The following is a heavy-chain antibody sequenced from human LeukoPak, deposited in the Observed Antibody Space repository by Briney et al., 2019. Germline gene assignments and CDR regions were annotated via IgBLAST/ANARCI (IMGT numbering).Heavy chain of an antibody. CDR2: NYYSGST. V-gene: IGHV4-59*01. J-gene: IGHJ4*02. CDR1: VGSISSYY. D-gene: IGHD3-10*01. Sequence: SETLSLTCTVSVGSISSYYWSWIRQPPGKGLEWRGYNYYSGSTNYNPSLTSRITISVDTSKNQFSLKLSSVTAADTAVYYCAREAGSFDYWGQGTLVPVSS. CDR3: AREAGSFDY.